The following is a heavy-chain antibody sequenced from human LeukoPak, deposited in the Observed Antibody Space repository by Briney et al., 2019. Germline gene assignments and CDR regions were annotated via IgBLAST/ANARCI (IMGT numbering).Heavy chain of an antibody. CDR3: ASHYDSSGYYYFDY. CDR1: GFTFSSYG. V-gene: IGHV3-30*02. Sequence: GGSLRLSCAASGFTFSSYGMHWVRQAPGKGLEWVAFIRYDGSNKYYADSVKGRFTISRDNSKNTLYLQMNSLRAEDTAVYYCASHYDSSGYYYFDYWGQGTLVTVSS. D-gene: IGHD3-22*01. J-gene: IGHJ4*02. CDR2: IRYDGSNK.